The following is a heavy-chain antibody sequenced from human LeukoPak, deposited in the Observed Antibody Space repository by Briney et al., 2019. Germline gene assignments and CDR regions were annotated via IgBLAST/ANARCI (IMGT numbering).Heavy chain of an antibody. Sequence: GGSLRLSCEPAGFTFSSYVMHWVRRTPGKGLVWVSRISHDGIISYADSVKGRFTISRDNAKNTLILQMNSLRVEDTAVYYCARDWVYKIDYWGRGTLVTVSS. V-gene: IGHV3-74*01. CDR1: GFTFSSYV. CDR3: ARDWVYKIDY. D-gene: IGHD5-24*01. CDR2: ISHDGII. J-gene: IGHJ4*02.